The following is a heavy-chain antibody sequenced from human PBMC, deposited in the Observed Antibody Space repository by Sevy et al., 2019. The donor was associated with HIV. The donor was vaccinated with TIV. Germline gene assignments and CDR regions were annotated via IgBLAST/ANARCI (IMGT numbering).Heavy chain of an antibody. CDR1: GFTFNKYN. J-gene: IGHJ4*02. V-gene: IGHV3-21*01. CDR2: ISSGSNYI. CDR3: AREGSGRY. D-gene: IGHD3-10*01. Sequence: RGYLRLSCAASGFTFNKYNMIWVRQAPGKGLEWVSFISSGSNYIYYADSVRGRFTTSRDNAKNSLYLQMDTLRAEDSAVYYCAREGSGRYWGQGTLVTVSS.